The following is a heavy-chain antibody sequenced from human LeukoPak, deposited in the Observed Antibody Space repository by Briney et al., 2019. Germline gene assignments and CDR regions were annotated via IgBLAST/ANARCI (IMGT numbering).Heavy chain of an antibody. V-gene: IGHV4-39*01. J-gene: IGHJ4*02. CDR2: IYYSGST. CDR3: AGEIGVTSY. CDR1: GDSISNSGFY. D-gene: IGHD3-10*01. Sequence: PSETLSLTCTFSGDSISNSGFYWGWIRQPPGKGLEFIGTIYYSGSTFYNPSLTSRVNMSIDTSKNQFSLKLSSVTAADTAVYYCAGEIGVTSYLSQGTLVTVSS.